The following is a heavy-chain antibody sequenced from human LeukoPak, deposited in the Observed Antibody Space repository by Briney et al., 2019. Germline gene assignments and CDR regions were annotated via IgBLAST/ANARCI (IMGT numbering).Heavy chain of an antibody. Sequence: PGGSLRLSCAASGFTFSTYGMHWVRQAPGKGLEWVAFIRYDGRNKYYADSVKGRFTISRDNAKNSLYLQMNSLRAEDTAVYYCAKDKGSGWPYYYYYYYMDVWGKGTTVTVSS. D-gene: IGHD6-19*01. CDR3: AKDKGSGWPYYYYYYYMDV. V-gene: IGHV3-30*02. CDR1: GFTFSTYG. J-gene: IGHJ6*03. CDR2: IRYDGRNK.